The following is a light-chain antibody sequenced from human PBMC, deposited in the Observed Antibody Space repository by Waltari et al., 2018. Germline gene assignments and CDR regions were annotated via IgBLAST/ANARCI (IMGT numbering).Light chain of an antibody. CDR3: MQGTHWPYT. CDR2: RVS. V-gene: IGKV2-30*02. CDR1: QSLVHSDGNTH. J-gene: IGKJ2*01. Sequence: DVVMTQSPLSLPVTLGQPASISCKSSQSLVHSDGNTHLNWFHQRPGQSPRRLIYRVSNRDPGFPDRFSGGGSGTDFTLKISRVEAEDVGVYYCMQGTHWPYTFGQGTRLDIK.